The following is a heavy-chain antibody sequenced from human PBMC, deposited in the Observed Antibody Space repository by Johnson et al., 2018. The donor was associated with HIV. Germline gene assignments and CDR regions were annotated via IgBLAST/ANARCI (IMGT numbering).Heavy chain of an antibody. D-gene: IGHD1-26*01. J-gene: IGHJ3*02. CDR2: ISYDGRNK. CDR1: GFTFSSYA. V-gene: IGHV3-30-3*01. Sequence: QVQLVESGGGVVQPGRSLRLSCVASGFTFSSYAMHWVRQAPGKGLEWVAVISYDGRNKYYADSVKGRFTISRDNSKNTLYLQMNSLRAEDTAVYYCARDPRNWEPRGDAFDSWGQGTMVTVSS. CDR3: ARDPRNWEPRGDAFDS.